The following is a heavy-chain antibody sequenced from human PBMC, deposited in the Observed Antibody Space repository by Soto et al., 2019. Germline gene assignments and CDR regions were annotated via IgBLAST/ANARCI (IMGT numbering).Heavy chain of an antibody. V-gene: IGHV5-51*01. J-gene: IGHJ3*02. CDR3: ARQYYYDNSGYYYTFDT. CDR2: IYPGDSDT. D-gene: IGHD3-22*01. CDR1: GYSFTTYW. Sequence: GESLKISCQVSGYSFTTYWIGWVRQMPGKGLEWMGIIYPGDSDTRYSPSFQGQVTISADKSINTAYLQWSSLKASDTAMYYCARQYYYDNSGYYYTFDTWGQGTMVTVSS.